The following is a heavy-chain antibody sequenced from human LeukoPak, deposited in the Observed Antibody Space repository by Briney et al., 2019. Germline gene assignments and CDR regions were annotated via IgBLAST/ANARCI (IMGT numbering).Heavy chain of an antibody. Sequence: ASVTVSCKASGYSFTNYGISWVRQAPGQGLEWMGRINPNSGGTNYAQEFQGRVTMTRDTSISTAYMELSRLRSDDTAVYYCAREEFHGFWGQGTLVTVSS. CDR2: INPNSGGT. D-gene: IGHD3-10*01. V-gene: IGHV1-2*06. J-gene: IGHJ4*02. CDR3: AREEFHGF. CDR1: GYSFTNYG.